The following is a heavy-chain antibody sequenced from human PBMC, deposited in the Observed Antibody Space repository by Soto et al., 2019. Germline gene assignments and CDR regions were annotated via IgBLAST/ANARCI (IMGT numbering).Heavy chain of an antibody. CDR1: GYTFTSYG. Sequence: ASVKLSCKASGYTFTSYGISWVRQAPGQGLEWMGWISAYNGNTNYAQKLQGRATMTTDTSTSTAYMELRSLRSDDTAVYYCARDTNSITIFGVVIPSYYFDYWGQGTLVTVSS. J-gene: IGHJ4*02. CDR3: ARDTNSITIFGVVIPSYYFDY. V-gene: IGHV1-18*01. CDR2: ISAYNGNT. D-gene: IGHD3-3*01.